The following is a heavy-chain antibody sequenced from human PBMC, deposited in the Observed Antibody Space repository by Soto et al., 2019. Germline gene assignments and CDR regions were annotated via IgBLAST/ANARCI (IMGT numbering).Heavy chain of an antibody. CDR3: VRDRGYYDFWSGYWTFFGMDV. Sequence: QVQLVQSGAEVKKPGASVKVSCKASGYTFTSYGISWVRQAPGQGLEWMGWISAYNGNTNYAQKLQGRVTMTTDTSTSTAYMELRSLRSDDTAVYYCVRDRGYYDFWSGYWTFFGMDVWGQGTTVTVSS. CDR1: GYTFTSYG. J-gene: IGHJ6*02. CDR2: ISAYNGNT. D-gene: IGHD3-3*01. V-gene: IGHV1-18*04.